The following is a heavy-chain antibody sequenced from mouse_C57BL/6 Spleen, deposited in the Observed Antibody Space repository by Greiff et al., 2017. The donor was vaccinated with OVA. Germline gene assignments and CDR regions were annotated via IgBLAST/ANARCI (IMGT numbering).Heavy chain of an antibody. CDR1: GFTFNTYA. D-gene: IGHD2-1*01. CDR2: IRSKSSNYAT. CDR3: VRDTWYPSYYAMDY. V-gene: IGHV10-3*01. J-gene: IGHJ4*01. Sequence: EVNLVESGGGLVQPKGSLKLSCAASGFTFNTYAMHWVRQAPGKGLEWVARIRSKSSNYATYYADSVKDRFTISRDDSQSMLYLQMNNLKTEDTAMYYCVRDTWYPSYYAMDYWGQGTSVTVSS.